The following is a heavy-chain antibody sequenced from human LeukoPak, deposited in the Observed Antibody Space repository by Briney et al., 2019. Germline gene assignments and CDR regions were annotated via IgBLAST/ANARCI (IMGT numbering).Heavy chain of an antibody. V-gene: IGHV4-59*08. Sequence: PSETLSLTCTVSGGSISSYYWSWIRQPPGKGLEWIGYIYYSGSTNYNPSLKSRVTISVDTSKNQFSLKLSSVTAADTAVYYCARQIDSPERFDPWGQGTLVTVSS. CDR3: ARQIDSPERFDP. CDR1: GGSISSYY. J-gene: IGHJ5*02. D-gene: IGHD1-14*01. CDR2: IYYSGST.